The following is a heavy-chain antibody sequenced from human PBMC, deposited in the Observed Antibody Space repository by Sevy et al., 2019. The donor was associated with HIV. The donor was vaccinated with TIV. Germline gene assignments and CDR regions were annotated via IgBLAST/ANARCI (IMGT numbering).Heavy chain of an antibody. Sequence: GGSLRLSCAASGFTFSSYSMNWVRQAPGKGLEWVSSISSSSSYIYYADSVKGRFTISRDNAKNSLYLQMNSLRAEDTAVYYCAREGYCSSTSCYNYGMDVWGQGTTVTVSS. V-gene: IGHV3-21*01. D-gene: IGHD2-2*02. CDR2: ISSSSSYI. CDR1: GFTFSSYS. J-gene: IGHJ6*02. CDR3: AREGYCSSTSCYNYGMDV.